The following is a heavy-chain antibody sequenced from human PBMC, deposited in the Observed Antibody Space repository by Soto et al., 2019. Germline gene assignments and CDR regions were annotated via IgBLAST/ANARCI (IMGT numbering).Heavy chain of an antibody. Sequence: SETLSLTCAVSGGSISSGGYSWSWIRQPPGKGLEWIGYIYYSGNTYYNPSLKSRVTISVDTSKNQFSLNLSSVTAADTAVYYCAREPSIWGQGTLVTVSS. CDR3: AREPSI. J-gene: IGHJ4*02. CDR1: GGSISSGGYS. CDR2: IYYSGNT. V-gene: IGHV4-31*11.